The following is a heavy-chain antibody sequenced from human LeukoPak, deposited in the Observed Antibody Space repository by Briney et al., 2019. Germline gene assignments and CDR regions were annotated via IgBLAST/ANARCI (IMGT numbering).Heavy chain of an antibody. CDR2: LYSDGGT. D-gene: IGHD5-24*01. J-gene: IGHJ4*02. CDR3: ARGALRDGSNLYYFDY. Sequence: GGSLRLSCAASGFTVNSIYMSWVRQAPGKGLEWVSVLYSDGGTYYADSVRGRFTVSRDNSKNTLFLQMNSLRAEDTAVYYCARGALRDGSNLYYFDYRGQGTLVTVSS. CDR1: GFTVNSIY. V-gene: IGHV3-53*01.